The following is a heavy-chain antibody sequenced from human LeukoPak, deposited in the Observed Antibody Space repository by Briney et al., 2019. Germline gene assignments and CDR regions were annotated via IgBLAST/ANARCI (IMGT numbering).Heavy chain of an antibody. CDR1: GFTFDNYA. CDR2: ISGSGDGT. Sequence: QTGGSLRLSCVASGFTFDNYAMRWVRRAPGKGLEWVSEISGSGDGTWSADSVRGRFTISRDNSKNTLYLEMNSLRVEDTAVYYCAKPQVGDLYYFDYWGQGTLVTVSS. J-gene: IGHJ4*02. V-gene: IGHV3-23*01. CDR3: AKPQVGDLYYFDY. D-gene: IGHD1-26*01.